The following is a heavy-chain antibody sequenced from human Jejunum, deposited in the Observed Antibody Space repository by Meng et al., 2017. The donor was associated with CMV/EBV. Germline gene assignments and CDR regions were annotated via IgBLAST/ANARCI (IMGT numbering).Heavy chain of an antibody. D-gene: IGHD3-10*01. Sequence: SLRLSCAASGFPFSNYYMSWVRQAPGKGLEWVSLIHGADNTHYTDSVKGRFSISRDNSKNTVYLQMNSLRVDDTAVYYCARGRGAHWGQGTLVTVSS. CDR1: GFPFSNYY. CDR3: ARGRGAH. V-gene: IGHV3-53*01. J-gene: IGHJ4*02. CDR2: IHGADNT.